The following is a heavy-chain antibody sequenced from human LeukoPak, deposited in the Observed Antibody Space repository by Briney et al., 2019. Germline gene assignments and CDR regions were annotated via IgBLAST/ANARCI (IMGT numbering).Heavy chain of an antibody. Sequence: PSETLSLTCTVSGGSISSYYWIWIRQPPGKGLEGIGYIYYSGSTNYNPSLKSLVTISVDTSKNQFSLQLSSVTAADTAVYYCARQSTTVTSRFDYWGQGTLVTVSS. J-gene: IGHJ4*02. CDR3: ARQSTTVTSRFDY. CDR1: GGSISSYY. D-gene: IGHD4-17*01. V-gene: IGHV4-59*08. CDR2: IYYSGST.